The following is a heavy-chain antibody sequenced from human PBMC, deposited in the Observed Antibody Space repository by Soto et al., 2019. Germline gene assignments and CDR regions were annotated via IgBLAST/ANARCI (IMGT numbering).Heavy chain of an antibody. D-gene: IGHD6-19*01. V-gene: IGHV1-3*01. J-gene: IGHJ4*02. CDR2: INAGNGNT. Sequence: ASVKVSCKASRYTFSTYAIHWLRQAPGQSLEWMGWINAGNGNTEYSQKFQGRVTITRDTSANTAYMELSSLRSEDTAVYYCARDGAVAGGINFDYWGQGTLVTVSS. CDR3: ARDGAVAGGINFDY. CDR1: RYTFSTYA.